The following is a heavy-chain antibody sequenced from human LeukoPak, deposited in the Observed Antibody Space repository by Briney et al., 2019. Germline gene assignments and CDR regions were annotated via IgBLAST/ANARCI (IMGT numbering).Heavy chain of an antibody. CDR1: GFTFSSYS. Sequence: PGGSLRLSCAAYGFTFSSYSMNWVRQAPGKGLEWVSSISSSSSYIYYADSVKGRFTISRDNAKNSLYLQMNSLRAEDTAVYYCARDESGSYGVAFDIWGQGTMVTVSS. J-gene: IGHJ3*02. V-gene: IGHV3-21*01. CDR3: ARDESGSYGVAFDI. CDR2: ISSSSSYI. D-gene: IGHD1-26*01.